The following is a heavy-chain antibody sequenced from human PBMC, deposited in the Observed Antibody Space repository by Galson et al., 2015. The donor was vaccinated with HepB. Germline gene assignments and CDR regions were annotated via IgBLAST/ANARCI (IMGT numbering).Heavy chain of an antibody. D-gene: IGHD4-17*01. V-gene: IGHV3-11*01. CDR1: GFTFSDHY. CDR3: ARVKSPSTVTEMYYFDY. J-gene: IGHJ4*02. Sequence: SLRLSCAASGFTFSDHYMSWIRQAPGKGLEWVSYISSSGSTIYYADSVKGRFTISRDNAKNSLYLQMNSLRAEDTAVYYCARVKSPSTVTEMYYFDYWGQGTLVTVSS. CDR2: ISSSGSTI.